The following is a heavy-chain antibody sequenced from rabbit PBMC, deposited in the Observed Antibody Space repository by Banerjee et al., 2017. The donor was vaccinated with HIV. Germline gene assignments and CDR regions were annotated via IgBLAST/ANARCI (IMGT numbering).Heavy chain of an antibody. V-gene: IGHV1S40*01. Sequence: QSLEESGGDLVKPGASLTLTCTASGFSFSSSYYMCWVRQAPGKGLEWIACIYAGSSGSTYYASWAKGRFTISKTSSTTVTLQMTSLTAADTATYFCARDTIYAGYGYAGLWGQGTLVTDS. CDR2: IYAGSSGST. J-gene: IGHJ4*01. CDR3: ARDTIYAGYGYAGL. CDR1: GFSFSSSYY. D-gene: IGHD6-1*01.